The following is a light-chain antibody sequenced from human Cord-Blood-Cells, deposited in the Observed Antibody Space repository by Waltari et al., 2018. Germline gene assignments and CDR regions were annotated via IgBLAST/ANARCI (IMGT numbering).Light chain of an antibody. CDR1: QSVLYSSNNKNY. CDR2: LAS. Sequence: DIVMTQSPDSLAVSLGERATINCKSSQSVLYSSNNKNYLAVYQQKPGQPPKLLIYLASTRESGVTDRVSGSGSGTDFTLTISSLQAEDVAVYYCQQYYSTPRTFGQGTKVEIK. V-gene: IGKV4-1*01. J-gene: IGKJ1*01. CDR3: QQYYSTPRT.